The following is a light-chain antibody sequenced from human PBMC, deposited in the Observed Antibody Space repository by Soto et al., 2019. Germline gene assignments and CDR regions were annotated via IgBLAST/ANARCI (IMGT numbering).Light chain of an antibody. CDR3: CSYAGSYTFYV. V-gene: IGLV2-11*01. CDR2: DVS. CDR1: SSDVGGYNY. Sequence: QSALTQPRSVSGSPGQSVTISCTGTSSDVGGYNYVSWYQQHPGKAPKLMIYDVSKRPSGVPDRFSGSKSGNTASLTISGLQAEDEAYYYCCSYAGSYTFYVFGTGTKLTVL. J-gene: IGLJ1*01.